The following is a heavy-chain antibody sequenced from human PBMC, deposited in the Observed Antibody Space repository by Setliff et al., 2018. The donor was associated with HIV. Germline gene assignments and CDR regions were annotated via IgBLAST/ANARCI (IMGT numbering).Heavy chain of an antibody. CDR1: GYFISNGYY. J-gene: IGHJ4*02. CDR3: ARRRSSGWYHYFDY. Sequence: SETLSLTCSVSGYFISNGYYWGWIRQPPGKGLEWVGTIYQNGNTYYSPSLESRVSVSMDMSKNHFSLNLKSVTAADTAIYYCARRRSSGWYHYFDYWGQGTLVTVSS. V-gene: IGHV4-38-2*02. CDR2: IYQNGNT. D-gene: IGHD6-19*01.